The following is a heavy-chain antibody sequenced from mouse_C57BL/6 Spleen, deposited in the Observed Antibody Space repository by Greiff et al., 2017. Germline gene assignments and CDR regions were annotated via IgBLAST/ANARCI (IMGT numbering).Heavy chain of an antibody. Sequence: EVHLVESGPGLVKPSQSLSLTCSVTGYSITSGYYWNWIRQFPGNKLEWMGYISYDGSNNYNPSLKNRISITRDTSKNQFFLKLNSVTTEDTATYYCARQYDYFDYWGQGTTLTVSS. CDR2: ISYDGSN. V-gene: IGHV3-6*01. CDR3: ARQYDYFDY. J-gene: IGHJ2*01. D-gene: IGHD5-1-1*01. CDR1: GYSITSGYY.